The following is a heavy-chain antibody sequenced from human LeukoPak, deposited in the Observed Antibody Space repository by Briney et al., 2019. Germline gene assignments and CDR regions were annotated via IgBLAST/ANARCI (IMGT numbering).Heavy chain of an antibody. J-gene: IGHJ6*02. CDR2: IIPIFGTA. CDR1: GDTFSSYA. D-gene: IGHD6-13*01. V-gene: IGHV1-69*13. Sequence: SVKVSCKASGDTFSSYAISWVRQAPGQGLEWMGGIIPIFGTANYAQKFQGGVTITADESTSTAYMELSSLRSEDTAMYYCARNLSSSWPVRHYYYGMHVWGQGTTVTVSS. CDR3: ARNLSSSWPVRHYYYGMHV.